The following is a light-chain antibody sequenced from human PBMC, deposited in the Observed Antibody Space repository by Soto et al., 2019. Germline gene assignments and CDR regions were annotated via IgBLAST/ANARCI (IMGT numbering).Light chain of an antibody. CDR1: IDDVTAYYR. CDR2: DVS. V-gene: IGLV2-18*01. Sequence: QSALTQPPSVSGSPGQSVTISCSGTIDDVTAYYRVSWYQQTPGTAPKLMIYDVSNRPSGVPDRFSGSRSGNTASLTISGLQAEDEGDYYCSVYTRTSTYVFGTGTKVPS. J-gene: IGLJ1*01. CDR3: SVYTRTSTYV.